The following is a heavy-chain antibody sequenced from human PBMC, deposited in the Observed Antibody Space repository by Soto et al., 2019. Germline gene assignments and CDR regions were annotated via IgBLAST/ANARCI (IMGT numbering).Heavy chain of an antibody. J-gene: IGHJ5*02. V-gene: IGHV3-53*01. CDR1: GFTVSSNY. CDR2: IYSGGST. Sequence: GGSLRLSCAASGFTVSSNYMSWVRQAPGKGLEWVSVIYSGGSTYYANSVKGRFTISRDNSKNTLYLQMNSLRAEDTAVYYCARERFDDYGDYGWFDPWGQGTLVTVSS. D-gene: IGHD4-17*01. CDR3: ARERFDDYGDYGWFDP.